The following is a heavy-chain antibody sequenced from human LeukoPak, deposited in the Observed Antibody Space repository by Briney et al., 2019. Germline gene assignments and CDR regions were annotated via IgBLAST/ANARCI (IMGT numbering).Heavy chain of an antibody. Sequence: RSLRLSCAASGFTFDDYAMHWVRQAPGKGLEWVSGISWNSGSIGYADSVKGRFTISRDNAKNSLYLQMNSLRAEDTALYYCAKASQIAVATLYYFDYWGQGTLVTVSS. V-gene: IGHV3-9*01. CDR1: GFTFDDYA. CDR3: AKASQIAVATLYYFDY. D-gene: IGHD6-19*01. J-gene: IGHJ4*02. CDR2: ISWNSGSI.